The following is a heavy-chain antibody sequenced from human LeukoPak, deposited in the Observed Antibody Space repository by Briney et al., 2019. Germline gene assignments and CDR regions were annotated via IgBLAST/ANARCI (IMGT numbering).Heavy chain of an antibody. D-gene: IGHD5-24*01. CDR2: IYYSGST. CDR3: ARPRDGYKYVSELRWDY. V-gene: IGHV4-39*01. J-gene: IGHJ4*02. CDR1: GGSISSSSYY. Sequence: SETLSLTCTVSGGSISSSSYYWGWIRQPPGKGLEWIGSIYYSGSTYYNPSLKSRVTISVDTSKNQFSLKLSSVTAADTAVYYCARPRDGYKYVSELRWDYWGQGTLVTVSS.